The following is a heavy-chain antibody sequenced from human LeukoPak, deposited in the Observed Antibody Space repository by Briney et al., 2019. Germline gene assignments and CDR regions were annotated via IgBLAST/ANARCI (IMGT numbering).Heavy chain of an antibody. V-gene: IGHV3-33*01. CDR3: AREGRPIRGYTSAYFDY. D-gene: IGHD3-10*01. J-gene: IGHJ4*02. CDR2: IWYDGSNK. CDR1: EFTFSSFG. Sequence: GGSLRLSCAASEFTFSSFGMHWVRQAPGKGLEWVAVIWYDGSNKYYADSLKGRFTISRDNSKNTLYLQMNSLRAEDTAVYYCAREGRPIRGYTSAYFDYWGQGTLVTVSS.